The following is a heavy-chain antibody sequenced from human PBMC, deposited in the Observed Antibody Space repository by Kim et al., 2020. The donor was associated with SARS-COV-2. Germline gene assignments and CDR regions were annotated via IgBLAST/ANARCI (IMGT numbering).Heavy chain of an antibody. CDR3: ARGQQLAQQVWFDP. D-gene: IGHD6-13*01. V-gene: IGHV4-34*01. Sequence: NPSLKSRVTISVDTSKNQFSLKLSSVTAADTAVYYCARGQQLAQQVWFDPWGQGTLVTVSS. J-gene: IGHJ5*02.